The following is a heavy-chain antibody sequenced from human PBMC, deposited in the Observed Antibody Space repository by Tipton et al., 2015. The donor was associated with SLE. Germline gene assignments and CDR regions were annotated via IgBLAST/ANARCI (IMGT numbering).Heavy chain of an antibody. Sequence: RSLRLSCAASGFDFVNSAMSWVRQAPGEGPEWVALIRSKDYDATTQYAASVRGRFFISRDDSKRFVYLEMNGLKAEDSAMYYCVRGDDSIWGSYRHPLLWGQGILVTVSS. CDR2: IRSKDYDATT. CDR3: VRGDDSIWGSYRHPLL. D-gene: IGHD3-16*02. CDR1: GFDFVNSA. V-gene: IGHV3-49*04. J-gene: IGHJ1*01.